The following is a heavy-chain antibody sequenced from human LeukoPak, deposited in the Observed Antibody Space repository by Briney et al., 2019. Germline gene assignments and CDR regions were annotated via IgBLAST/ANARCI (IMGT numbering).Heavy chain of an antibody. CDR3: ARSGSGSYSSSMDV. Sequence: RSGGSLRLSCAASGFTFDDYGMSWVRQAPGKGLEWVSGINWNGGSTGYADSVKGRFTISRDNAKNSLYLQMNSLRAEDTALYYCARSGSGSYSSSMDVWGKGTTVTVSS. J-gene: IGHJ6*04. CDR1: GFTFDDYG. V-gene: IGHV3-20*04. CDR2: INWNGGST. D-gene: IGHD3-10*01.